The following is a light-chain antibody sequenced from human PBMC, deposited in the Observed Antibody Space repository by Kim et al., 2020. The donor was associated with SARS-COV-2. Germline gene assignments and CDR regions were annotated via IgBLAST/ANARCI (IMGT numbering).Light chain of an antibody. CDR2: GAS. J-gene: IGKJ4*01. CDR1: QSVSSSY. CDR3: QQYWSSPLT. V-gene: IGKV3-20*01. Sequence: VLTLSPGTLSLSPGERATLSCRASQSVSSSYLAWYQQKPGQAPRLLIYGASSRATGIPDRFSGSGSGTDFTLTIIRLEPEDFAEYYWQQYWSSPLTFGGGTKVDIK.